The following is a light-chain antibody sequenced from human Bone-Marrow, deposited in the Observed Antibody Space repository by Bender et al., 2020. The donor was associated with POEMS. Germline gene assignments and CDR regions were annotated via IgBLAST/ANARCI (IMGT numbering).Light chain of an antibody. V-gene: IGLV2-14*01. J-gene: IGLJ2*01. CDR2: EVS. CDR1: SSDVGSSKY. CDR3: SLYAFTKVS. Sequence: QSALTQPASVSGSPGQSITISCTGSSSDVGSSKYVSWYQQRPDTAPKLMISEVSTRPAGVSHRFSGSKSGNTAALTISGLQPEDEADYYCSLYAFTKVSFGAGAKLSVL.